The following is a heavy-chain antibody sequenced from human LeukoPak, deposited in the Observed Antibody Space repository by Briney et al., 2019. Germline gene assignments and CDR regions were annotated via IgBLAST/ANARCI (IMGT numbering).Heavy chain of an antibody. J-gene: IGHJ4*02. D-gene: IGHD2-21*02. CDR3: ATNSLYCGGDCYSFDY. Sequence: GGSLRLSCAASGFTFSSYGMHWVRQAPGKGLEWVAVISYDGSNKYYADSVKGRFTISRDNSKNTLYLQVNSLRAEDTAVYYCATNSLYCGGDCYSFDYWGQGTLVTVSS. CDR1: GFTFSSYG. CDR2: ISYDGSNK. V-gene: IGHV3-30*03.